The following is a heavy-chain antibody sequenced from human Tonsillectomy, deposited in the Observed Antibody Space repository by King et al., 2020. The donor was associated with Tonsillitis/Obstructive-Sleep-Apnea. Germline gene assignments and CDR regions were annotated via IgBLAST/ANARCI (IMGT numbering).Heavy chain of an antibody. CDR3: ASPLGIAAFDI. J-gene: IGHJ3*02. V-gene: IGHV4-39*01. CDR1: GGSISNSSYY. Sequence: LQLQESGPGLVKPSETLSLTCTVSGGSISNSSYYWGWIRQPPGKGLEWIGSIYYSGSTYYNPSLKSRVTISVDTSKNQFSLKLSSVTAADTAVYYCASPLGIAAFDIWGQGTMVTVSS. D-gene: IGHD7-27*01. CDR2: IYYSGST.